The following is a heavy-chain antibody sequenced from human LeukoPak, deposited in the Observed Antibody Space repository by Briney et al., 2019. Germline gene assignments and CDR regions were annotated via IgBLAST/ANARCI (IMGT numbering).Heavy chain of an antibody. CDR1: GFTFSSYA. Sequence: PGGSLRLSCAASGFTFSSYAMSWVRQAPGKGLEWVSGISASGGSTYYADSVKGRFTISRDNSKNTLYLQMNSLRAEDTAVYYCAKDRHYYGSGTAFDYWGQGTLVTVSS. CDR3: AKDRHYYGSGTAFDY. V-gene: IGHV3-23*01. J-gene: IGHJ4*02. D-gene: IGHD3-10*01. CDR2: ISASGGST.